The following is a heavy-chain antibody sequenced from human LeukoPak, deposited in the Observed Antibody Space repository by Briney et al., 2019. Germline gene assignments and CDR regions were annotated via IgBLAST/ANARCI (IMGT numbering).Heavy chain of an antibody. J-gene: IGHJ4*02. CDR3: ARDRIAAAD. CDR1: GYTFTSYY. CDR2: INPTAGST. Sequence: GASVKGSCKTSGYTFTSYYIHWVRQAPGQGLEWIGIINPTAGSTTHAQKFQGRVTMTRDTSTSTVYMEMSSLASEDTVVYSCARDRIAAADWGQGTLVTVSS. V-gene: IGHV1-46*01. D-gene: IGHD6-6*01.